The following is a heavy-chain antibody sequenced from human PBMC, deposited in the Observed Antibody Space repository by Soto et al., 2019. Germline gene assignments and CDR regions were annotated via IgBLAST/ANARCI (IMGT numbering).Heavy chain of an antibody. V-gene: IGHV4-59*01. CDR3: ARETYSSGWYYWFDP. J-gene: IGHJ5*02. CDR2: IYYSGST. D-gene: IGHD6-19*01. CDR1: GGSISTYY. Sequence: QVQLQESGPGLVKPSETLSLTCTVSGGSISTYYWSWIRQPPGKGLEWIGYIYYSGSTNYNPSLKSRVTISLETSKNQFSLRLSSVTAADTAVYYCARETYSSGWYYWFDPWGQGTLVTVSS.